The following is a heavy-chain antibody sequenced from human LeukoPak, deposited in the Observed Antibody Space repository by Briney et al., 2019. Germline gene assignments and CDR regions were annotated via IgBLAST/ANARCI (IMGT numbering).Heavy chain of an antibody. CDR2: ISYSGIT. D-gene: IGHD6-19*01. Sequence: SETLSLTCTVSGDSVSSSIYYWGWIRQPPGKGLEWIGSISYSGITYYNPSLKSRVTISVDTSKNQFSLKLSSVTAADTAVYYCARRGSGWYYFDYWGQGTLVTVSS. V-gene: IGHV4-39*01. CDR3: ARRGSGWYYFDY. CDR1: GDSVSSSIYY. J-gene: IGHJ4*02.